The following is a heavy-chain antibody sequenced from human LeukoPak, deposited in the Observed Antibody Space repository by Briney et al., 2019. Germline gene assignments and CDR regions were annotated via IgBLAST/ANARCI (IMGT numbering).Heavy chain of an antibody. CDR1: GASIRSYY. CDR2: VFYTGST. Sequence: SETLSLTCTVSGASIRSYYWSWVRQPPGQTLEWIGYVFYTGSTNYNPSLKGRVTISIDTSKSQFSLRLSSVTAVDTAVYYCTRDHGGSSHLEAPFNIWGRGTLLRVSS. D-gene: IGHD1-26*01. J-gene: IGHJ3*02. CDR3: TRDHGGSSHLEAPFNI. V-gene: IGHV4-59*01.